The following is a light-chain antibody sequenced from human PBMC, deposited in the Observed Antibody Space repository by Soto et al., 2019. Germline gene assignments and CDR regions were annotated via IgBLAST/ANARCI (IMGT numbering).Light chain of an antibody. CDR3: QKYNSAPHT. V-gene: IGKV1-27*01. J-gene: IGKJ5*01. CDR2: AAS. Sequence: DIQMTQSPSSLSASVGDRVTITCRASQGISNDLAWYQQKPGKVPKLLIYAASTLQSGAPSRFSGSGSGTDFILTISSLQPEDVATYYCQKYNSAPHTFGQGTRLEMK. CDR1: QGISND.